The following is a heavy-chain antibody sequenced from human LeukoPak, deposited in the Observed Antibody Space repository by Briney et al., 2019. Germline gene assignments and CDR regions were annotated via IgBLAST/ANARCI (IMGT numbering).Heavy chain of an antibody. CDR2: INHSGST. V-gene: IGHV4-34*01. Sequence: SETLSLTCAVYGGSFSGYYWSWIRQPPGKGLEWIGEINHSGSTKYNPSLKSRVTISVDTSKNQFSLKLSSVTAADTAIYYCARGWRIYGDWPLFFDYWGQGTLVTVSS. D-gene: IGHD4-17*01. CDR3: ARGWRIYGDWPLFFDY. J-gene: IGHJ4*02. CDR1: GGSFSGYY.